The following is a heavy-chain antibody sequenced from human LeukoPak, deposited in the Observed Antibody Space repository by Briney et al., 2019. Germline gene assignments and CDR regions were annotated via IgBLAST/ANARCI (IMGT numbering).Heavy chain of an antibody. Sequence: ASVKVSCKASGSTFTSYDINWVRQATGQGLEWMGWMNPNSGNTGYAQKFQGRVTITRNTSISTAYMELSSLRSEDTAVYYCARGYNNGGYDSDFDYWGQGTLVTVSS. V-gene: IGHV1-8*03. J-gene: IGHJ4*02. CDR2: MNPNSGNT. CDR1: GSTFTSYD. CDR3: ARGYNNGGYDSDFDY. D-gene: IGHD5-12*01.